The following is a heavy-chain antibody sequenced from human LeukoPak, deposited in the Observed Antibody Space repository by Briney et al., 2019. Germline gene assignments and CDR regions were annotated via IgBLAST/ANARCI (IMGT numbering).Heavy chain of an antibody. CDR3: ARIHRYCSGGACYVLDN. CDR2: VYYSGST. CDR1: GGSVSGYY. J-gene: IGHJ4*02. D-gene: IGHD2-15*01. V-gene: IGHV4-59*02. Sequence: SGTLSLTCVVSGGSVSGYYWGWIRQPPGRGLEWIGYVYYSGSTNYNPSFKSRITISVDTSRNQFSLQLSSVTAADTAVYYCARIHRYCSGGACYVLDNWGQGTMVAVSS.